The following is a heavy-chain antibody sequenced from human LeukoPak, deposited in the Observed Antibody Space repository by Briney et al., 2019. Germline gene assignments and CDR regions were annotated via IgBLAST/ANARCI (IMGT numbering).Heavy chain of an antibody. V-gene: IGHV3-74*01. D-gene: IGHD1-26*01. Sequence: PGGSLRLSCAASGLTLSNYWMHWVRQAPGKGPVWVSRINPDGSRIDYAESVRGRFTISRDSPKNTLYLQMNSLRAEDTAVYYCSRDFVGADDYWGQGTLVTVSS. CDR3: SRDFVGADDY. CDR2: INPDGSRI. CDR1: GLTLSNYW. J-gene: IGHJ4*02.